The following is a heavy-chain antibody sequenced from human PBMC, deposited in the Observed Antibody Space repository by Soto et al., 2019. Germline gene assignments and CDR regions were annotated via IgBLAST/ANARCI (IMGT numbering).Heavy chain of an antibody. CDR3: AGLGETAYFDS. Sequence: QVQLVESGGGVVQPGRSLRLSCAASGFTFSSYAMHWVRQAPGKGLEWVAVISYDGSNKYYADSVKGRFTISRDNSKNTLYLQMNSLRAEDTAVYYCAGLGETAYFDSWGQGTLVTVSS. CDR2: ISYDGSNK. V-gene: IGHV3-30-3*01. J-gene: IGHJ4*02. CDR1: GFTFSSYA. D-gene: IGHD2-21*01.